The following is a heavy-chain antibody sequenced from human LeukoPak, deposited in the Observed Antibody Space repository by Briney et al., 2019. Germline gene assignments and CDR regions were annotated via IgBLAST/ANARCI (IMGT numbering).Heavy chain of an antibody. CDR1: GFTFTSSA. D-gene: IGHD6-13*01. Sequence: TSVKVSCRASGFTFTSSAVQWVRQARGQRLEWIGWIVVGSGNTNYAQKFQERVTITREMSTSTAYMELSSLRSEDTAVYYCAAADSSSWTDFDYWGQGTLVTVSS. J-gene: IGHJ4*02. V-gene: IGHV1-58*01. CDR2: IVVGSGNT. CDR3: AAADSSSWTDFDY.